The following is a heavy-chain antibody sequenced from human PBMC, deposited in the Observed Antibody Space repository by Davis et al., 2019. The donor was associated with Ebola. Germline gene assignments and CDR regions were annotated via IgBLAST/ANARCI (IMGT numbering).Heavy chain of an antibody. Sequence: ASVKVSCKASGGTFSSYAISWVRQAPGQGLEWMGWISAYNGNTNYAQKLQGRVTMTTDTSTSTAYMELRSLRSDDTAVYYCARGGSSWYVGRFDPWGQGTLVTVSS. J-gene: IGHJ5*02. V-gene: IGHV1-18*01. CDR1: GGTFSSYA. CDR3: ARGGSSWYVGRFDP. D-gene: IGHD6-13*01. CDR2: ISAYNGNT.